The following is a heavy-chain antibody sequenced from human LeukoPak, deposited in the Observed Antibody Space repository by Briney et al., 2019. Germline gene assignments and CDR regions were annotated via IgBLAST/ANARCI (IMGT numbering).Heavy chain of an antibody. Sequence: PGGSLRLSRAASGFTVSSNHMSWVRQAPGKGLEWVSVIYSGGSTDYADSVKGRFTISRDNSKNTLYLQMNSLRAEDTAVYYCAKDPITMIVVVPDYWGQGTLVTVSS. D-gene: IGHD3-22*01. CDR1: GFTVSSNH. J-gene: IGHJ4*02. CDR3: AKDPITMIVVVPDY. CDR2: IYSGGST. V-gene: IGHV3-53*01.